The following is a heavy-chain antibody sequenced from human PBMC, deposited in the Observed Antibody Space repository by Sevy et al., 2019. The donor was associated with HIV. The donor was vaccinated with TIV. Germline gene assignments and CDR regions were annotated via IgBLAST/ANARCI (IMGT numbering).Heavy chain of an antibody. CDR3: GKEGGGYYYDSSGLFDY. CDR2: ISGSGYLT. D-gene: IGHD3-22*01. Sequence: GGSLRLSCAASGFTFSSYAMSWVRQAPGKGLEWVSAISGSGYLTYYTDSVKGRFTISRDNSKNTLYLQMKSLRAEDAAVYYCGKEGGGYYYDSSGLFDYWGQGTLVTVSS. V-gene: IGHV3-23*01. J-gene: IGHJ4*02. CDR1: GFTFSSYA.